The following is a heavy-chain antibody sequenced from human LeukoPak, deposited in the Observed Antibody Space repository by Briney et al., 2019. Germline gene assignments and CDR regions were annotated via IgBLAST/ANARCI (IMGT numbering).Heavy chain of an antibody. J-gene: IGHJ4*02. D-gene: IGHD3-10*01. CDR2: INPNSGGT. Sequence: ASVKVSCKASGYTFTGYYMHWVRQAPGQGLERMGWINPNSGGTNYAQKFRGRVTMTRDTSISTTYMDLGSLGSDDTAVYYCARDGEYGTGSYYRGCFDYWGQGTLVTVSS. CDR1: GYTFTGYY. CDR3: ARDGEYGTGSYYRGCFDY. V-gene: IGHV1-2*02.